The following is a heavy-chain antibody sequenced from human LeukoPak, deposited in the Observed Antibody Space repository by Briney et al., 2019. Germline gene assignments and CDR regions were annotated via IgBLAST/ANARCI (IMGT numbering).Heavy chain of an antibody. J-gene: IGHJ4*02. Sequence: PGRSLRLSCVASGFTFSSDWMSWVRQAPGKGLEWVANIKQDGSEKYYVDSVKGRFNISRDDAKKSLYLQMNSLRAEDTAVYYCAGSTSTNFDFWSGYMTTGANPYYFGSWGQGTLVTVSS. D-gene: IGHD3-3*01. CDR2: IKQDGSEK. V-gene: IGHV3-7*01. CDR1: GFTFSSDW. CDR3: AGSTSTNFDFWSGYMTTGANPYYFGS.